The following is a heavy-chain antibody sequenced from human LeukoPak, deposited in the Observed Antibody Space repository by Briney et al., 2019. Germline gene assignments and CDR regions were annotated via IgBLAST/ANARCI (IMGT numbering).Heavy chain of an antibody. CDR2: INPNSGGT. J-gene: IGHJ4*02. D-gene: IGHD3-22*01. V-gene: IGHV1-2*02. CDR3: ARGPFYDSSGYYYNY. Sequence: GASVKVSCKASGYTFTGYYMHWVRQAPGQGLEWMGWINPNSGGTNYAQKFQGRVTMTRDTSISTAYMELSSLRSEDTAVYYCARGPFYDSSGYYYNYWGQGTLVTVSS. CDR1: GYTFTGYY.